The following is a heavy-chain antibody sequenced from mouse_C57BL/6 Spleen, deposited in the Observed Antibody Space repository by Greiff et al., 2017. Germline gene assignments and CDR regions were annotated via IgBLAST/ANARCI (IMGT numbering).Heavy chain of an antibody. CDR1: GYTFTSYW. V-gene: IGHV1-61*01. CDR2: IYPSDSET. J-gene: IGHJ1*03. CDR3: ERGGYGDWYFDV. Sequence: VQLQQPGAELVRPGSSVKLSCKASGYTFTSYWMDWVKQRPGQGLEWIGNIYPSDSETHYNQKFKDKATLTVDKSSSTAYMQLSSLTSEDSAVYYCERGGYGDWYFDVWGTGTTVTVSS. D-gene: IGHD1-1*02.